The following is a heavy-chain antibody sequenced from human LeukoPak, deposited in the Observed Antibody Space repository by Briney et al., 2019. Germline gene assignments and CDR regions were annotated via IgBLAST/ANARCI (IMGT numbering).Heavy chain of an antibody. CDR1: GFTFRIYS. D-gene: IGHD5-18*01. J-gene: IGHJ4*02. V-gene: IGHV3-23*01. Sequence: GGSLRLSCVVSGFTFRIYSMSWVRQVPGKGLEWVAAISGSGGSTFYADSVKGRFTISRDNSNNTLYLQLNNLGPEDTAVYYCAKDPVRIQLWLYFDYWGQGSLVTVSS. CDR3: AKDPVRIQLWLYFDY. CDR2: ISGSGGST.